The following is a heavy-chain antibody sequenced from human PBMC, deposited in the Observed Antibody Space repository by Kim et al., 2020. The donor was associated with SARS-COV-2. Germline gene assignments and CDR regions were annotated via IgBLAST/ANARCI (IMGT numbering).Heavy chain of an antibody. Sequence: GGSLRLSCEASGFSVSSNYMTWVRQAPGKGLECVSIIYSGGSTYYADSVKGRFTISRDNSKNTLYLQMNSLRAEDTAVYYCAREKTYCSSTSCSPRGFDPWGPGTLVTVSS. CDR1: GFSVSSNY. V-gene: IGHV3-53*01. J-gene: IGHJ5*02. CDR3: AREKTYCSSTSCSPRGFDP. D-gene: IGHD2-2*01. CDR2: IYSGGST.